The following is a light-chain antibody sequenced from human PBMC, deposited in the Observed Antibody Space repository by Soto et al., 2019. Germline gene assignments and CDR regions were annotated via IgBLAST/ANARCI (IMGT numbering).Light chain of an antibody. CDR1: QTISSW. CDR3: QQYNSYSYT. CDR2: AAS. J-gene: IGKJ5*01. V-gene: IGKV1-5*01. Sequence: DIQMTQSPSTLSGSVGDRVTITCRASQTISSWLAWYQQKPGKAPKLLIYAASNLQSGVPSRFSGSGSGTDFTLTISGLQPDDFATYYCQQYNSYSYTFGQGTRLEIK.